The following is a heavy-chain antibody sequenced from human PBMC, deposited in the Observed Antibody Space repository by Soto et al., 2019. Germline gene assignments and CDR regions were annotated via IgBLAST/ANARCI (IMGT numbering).Heavy chain of an antibody. CDR2: IYNRGNT. CDR3: ASSTRTRGRLFDP. J-gene: IGHJ5*02. V-gene: IGHV4-30-4*01. Sequence: SETLSLTCTVSVGSVSSGEHYWSWLRQPPGRGLEWIGYIYNRGNTDYNPSLKSRVTISIDTSKNQFSLKVRSVTAADTAVYYCASSTRTRGRLFDPWGQGTLVTVSS. D-gene: IGHD2-2*01. CDR1: VGSVSSGEHY.